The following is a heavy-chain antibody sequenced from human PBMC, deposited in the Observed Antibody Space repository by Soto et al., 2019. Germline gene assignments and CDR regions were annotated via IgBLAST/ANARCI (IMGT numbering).Heavy chain of an antibody. CDR3: ARRLYNWNDDTPYYFDY. Sequence: SETLSLTCTVSGGSISSYYWSWIRQPPGKGLEWIGYIYYSGSTNYNPSLKSRVTISVDTSKNQFSLKLSSVTAADTAVYYCARRLYNWNDDTPYYFDYWGQGTLVTVSS. CDR1: GGSISSYY. J-gene: IGHJ4*02. V-gene: IGHV4-59*08. CDR2: IYYSGST. D-gene: IGHD1-20*01.